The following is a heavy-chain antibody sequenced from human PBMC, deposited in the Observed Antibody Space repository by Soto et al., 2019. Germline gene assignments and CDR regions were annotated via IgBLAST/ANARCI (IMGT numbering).Heavy chain of an antibody. Sequence: ASVKVSCKASGYTFTSYAMHWVRQAPGQRLEWMGWINAGNGNTKYSQKFQGRVTITRDTSASTAYMELSSLRSEDTTVYYCARNAKPDYGGNSGRVGPWSYWGQGTLVTVSS. J-gene: IGHJ4*02. CDR3: ARNAKPDYGGNSGRVGPWSY. CDR2: INAGNGNT. V-gene: IGHV1-3*01. D-gene: IGHD4-17*01. CDR1: GYTFTSYA.